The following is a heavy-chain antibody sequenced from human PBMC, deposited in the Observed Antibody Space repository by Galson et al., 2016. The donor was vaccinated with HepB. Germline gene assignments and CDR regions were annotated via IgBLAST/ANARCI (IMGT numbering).Heavy chain of an antibody. Sequence: SLRLSCAASGFTFRTYSMNWVRQAPGKGLEWVSSISSSSNYINYADFVKGRFTISRDNSKNTLYLYMNNLTAGDTAIYYCGKHGGFDYWGQGALVTVSS. CDR1: GFTFRTYS. J-gene: IGHJ4*02. CDR2: ISSSSNYI. V-gene: IGHV3-21*04. D-gene: IGHD3-16*01. CDR3: GKHGGFDY.